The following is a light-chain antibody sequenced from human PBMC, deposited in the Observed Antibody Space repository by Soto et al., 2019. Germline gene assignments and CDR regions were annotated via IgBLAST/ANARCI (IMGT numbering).Light chain of an antibody. CDR2: AAS. V-gene: IGKV1-27*01. J-gene: IGKJ1*01. Sequence: DIQMTQSPSSLSASIGDRVTISCRASQGISNDLAWYQQKPGKVPYLLIYAASTSHSGVPSRFRGSGSGTDFTLTISSLQPEDFATYYCQNYNSAPRTFGQGTKVDIK. CDR3: QNYNSAPRT. CDR1: QGISND.